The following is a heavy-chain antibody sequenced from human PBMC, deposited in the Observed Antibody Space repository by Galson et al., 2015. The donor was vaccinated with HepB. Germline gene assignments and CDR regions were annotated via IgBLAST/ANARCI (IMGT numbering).Heavy chain of an antibody. CDR2: IIPIFGTA. CDR1: GGTFSSYA. D-gene: IGHD6-13*01. J-gene: IGHJ4*02. CDR3: ASTFSGIAAAGSGALSYYFDY. V-gene: IGHV1-69*01. Sequence: CKASGGTFSSYAISWVRQAPGQGLEWMGGIIPIFGTANYAQKFQGRVTITADESTSTAYMELSSLRSEDTAVYYCASTFSGIAAAGSGALSYYFDYWGQGTLVTVSS.